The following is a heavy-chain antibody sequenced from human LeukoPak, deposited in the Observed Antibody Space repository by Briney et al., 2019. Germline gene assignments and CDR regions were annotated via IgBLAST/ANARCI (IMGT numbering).Heavy chain of an antibody. D-gene: IGHD6-19*01. CDR1: GGSFSGYY. CDR3: AGHSSGWYDDY. Sequence: SETLSLTCAVYGGSFSGYYWSWIRQPPGKGLEWIGEINHSGSTNYNPSLKSRVTISVDTSKNQFSLKLSSVTAADTAVYYCAGHSSGWYDDYWGQGTLVTVSS. J-gene: IGHJ4*02. V-gene: IGHV4-34*01. CDR2: INHSGST.